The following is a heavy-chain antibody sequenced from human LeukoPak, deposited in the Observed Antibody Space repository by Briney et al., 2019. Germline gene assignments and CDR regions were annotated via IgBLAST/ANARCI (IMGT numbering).Heavy chain of an antibody. CDR3: ARVVAGTVYYYYYYMDV. D-gene: IGHD6-19*01. CDR2: MNPNSGNT. CDR1: GYTFTSYD. V-gene: IGHV1-8*01. J-gene: IGHJ6*03. Sequence: ASVKVSCKASGYTFTSYDINWVRQATGQGLEWMGWMNPNSGNTGYAQKFQGRVTMTRNTSISTAYMELSSLRSEDTAVYYCARVVAGTVYYYYYYMDVWGEGTTVTVSS.